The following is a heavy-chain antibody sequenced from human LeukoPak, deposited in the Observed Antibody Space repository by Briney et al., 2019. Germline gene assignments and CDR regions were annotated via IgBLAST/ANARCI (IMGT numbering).Heavy chain of an antibody. D-gene: IGHD6-19*01. V-gene: IGHV3-23*01. J-gene: IGHJ4*02. CDR2: ISGAGRET. CDR1: GFTFGGSA. CDR3: AKIDSPRVGWRAPFDY. Sequence: SGGSLRLSCEASGFTFGGSAMSRVRQAPGKGLEWISDISGAGRETYYADSVKGRFTISRDNSKNTLYLQLNSLGAEDTAVYFCAKIDSPRVGWRAPFDYWGQGTLVTVSS.